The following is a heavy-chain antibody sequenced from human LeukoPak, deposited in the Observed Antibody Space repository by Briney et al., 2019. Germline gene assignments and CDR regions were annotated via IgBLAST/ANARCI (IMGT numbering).Heavy chain of an antibody. J-gene: IGHJ4*02. CDR2: INPNSGGT. D-gene: IGHD6-13*01. V-gene: IGHV1-2*02. Sequence: GASVKVSCKASGYTFTGYYMHWVRQAPGQELEWMGCINPNSGGTNYAQKFQGRVTMTRDTSISTAYMELSRLRSDDTAVYYCARVVKSPGYSSSWYSYWGQGTLVTVSS. CDR1: GYTFTGYY. CDR3: ARVVKSPGYSSSWYSY.